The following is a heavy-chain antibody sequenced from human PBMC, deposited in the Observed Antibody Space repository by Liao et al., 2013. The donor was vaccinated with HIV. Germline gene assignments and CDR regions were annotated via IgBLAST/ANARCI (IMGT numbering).Heavy chain of an antibody. V-gene: IGHV4-59*10. D-gene: IGHD3-10*01. CDR3: VKLGQPSGNYYEGGYYYMDV. CDR1: GGSISSGSYY. J-gene: IGHJ6*03. CDR2: IYTSGST. Sequence: QVQLQQWGAGLLKPSETLSLTCAVSGGSISSGSYYWSWIRQPAGKGLEWIGRIYTSGSTNHSPSLKSRVTMSVDMSKSQYFLDLSSVTAADTAIYYCVKLGQPSGNYYEGGYYYMDVWGKGTTVTVSS.